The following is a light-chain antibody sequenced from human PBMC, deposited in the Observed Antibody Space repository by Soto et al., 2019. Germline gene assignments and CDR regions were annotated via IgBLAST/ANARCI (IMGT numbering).Light chain of an antibody. CDR2: GAS. CDR1: QSVNLNY. J-gene: IGKJ3*01. V-gene: IGKV3-20*01. CDR3: QQYGRSPFT. Sequence: EIVLTQSPGTLSLSPGERATLSYRASQSVNLNYLAWYQQKPGQAPRLLIYGASSRATGIPDRFSGSGSGTEFTLTVSRLEPEDFAVYYCQQYGRSPFTFGPGTKVDIK.